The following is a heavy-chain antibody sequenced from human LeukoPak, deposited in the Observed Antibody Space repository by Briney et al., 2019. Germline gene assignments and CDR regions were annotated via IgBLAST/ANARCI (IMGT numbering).Heavy chain of an antibody. J-gene: IGHJ4*02. CDR3: AKITKATTPNY. CDR1: GLIFSNYA. Sequence: GGSLRLSCAASGLIFSNYAMNWVRQASGKGLEWVSGITDSGRKTYYADSVKGRFSISRDNSKNTVYLQMSDLRAEDTAVYYCAKITKATTPNYWGQGTLVTASS. V-gene: IGHV3-23*01. D-gene: IGHD4-17*01. CDR2: ITDSGRKT.